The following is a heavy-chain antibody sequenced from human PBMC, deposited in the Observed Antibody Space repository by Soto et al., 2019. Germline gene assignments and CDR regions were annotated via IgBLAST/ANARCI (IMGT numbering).Heavy chain of an antibody. V-gene: IGHV3-21*01. CDR1: VFTFSSYS. J-gene: IGHJ6*02. CDR2: ISSSSSYI. Sequence: PGGSLRLSCAASVFTFSSYSMNWVRQAPGKGLEWVSSISSSSSYIYYADSVKGRFTISRDNAKNSLYLQMNSLRAEDTAVYYCARDRKYYDFWSGYLYGMDVWGQGTTVTVSS. CDR3: ARDRKYYDFWSGYLYGMDV. D-gene: IGHD3-3*01.